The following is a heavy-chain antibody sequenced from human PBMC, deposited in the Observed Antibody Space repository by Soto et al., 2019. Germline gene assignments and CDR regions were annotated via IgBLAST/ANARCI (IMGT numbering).Heavy chain of an antibody. Sequence: QITLNESGPTVVRPTETLTLTCRFSGFSLTTSGVGVGWVRQSPGKAPEWLALIYWDDDKRYSESLKSRLTVTKDTSKNQFVLTVANLDPTDTATYYCAHRVLRTVFGLVTTTAIYFDFWGQGTPVAVSS. D-gene: IGHD3-3*01. J-gene: IGHJ4*02. CDR1: GFSLTTSGVG. V-gene: IGHV2-5*02. CDR3: AHRVLRTVFGLVTTTAIYFDF. CDR2: IYWDDDK.